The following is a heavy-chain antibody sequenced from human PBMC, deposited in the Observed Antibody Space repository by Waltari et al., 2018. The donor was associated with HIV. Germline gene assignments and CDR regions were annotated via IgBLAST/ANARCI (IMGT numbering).Heavy chain of an antibody. CDR2: ISSSGNSA. CDR3: AKRLTGTHYYFDY. CDR1: GFTFSSFP. J-gene: IGHJ4*02. D-gene: IGHD1-7*01. V-gene: IGHV3-23*04. Sequence: EVRLVQSGGGLVQPGGSLRLSCTVSGFTFSSFPMSWVRQAPGMGLEWVSAISSSGNSAYAEDSVKGRFTISRDNSKNTLYLQMNSLRAEDTAIYYCAKRLTGTHYYFDYWGQGTLVTVSS.